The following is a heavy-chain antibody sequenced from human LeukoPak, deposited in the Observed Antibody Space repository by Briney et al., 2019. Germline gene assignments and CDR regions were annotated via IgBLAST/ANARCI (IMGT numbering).Heavy chain of an antibody. CDR1: GFTVSSNY. CDR2: IYSGGST. D-gene: IGHD4-17*01. J-gene: IGHJ4*02. V-gene: IGHV3-53*01. CDR3: ASGDYGDPYCFDY. Sequence: GSLRLSCAASGFTVSSNYMSWVRQAPGKGLEWVSVIYSGGSTYYADSVKGRFTISRDNSKNTLYLQMNSLRAEDTAVYCCASGDYGDPYCFDYWGQGTLVTVSS.